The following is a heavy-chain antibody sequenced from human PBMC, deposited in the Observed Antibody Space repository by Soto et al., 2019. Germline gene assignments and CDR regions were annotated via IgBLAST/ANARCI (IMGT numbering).Heavy chain of an antibody. V-gene: IGHV3-23*01. D-gene: IGHD2-2*01. J-gene: IGHJ4*02. CDR2: ISGSGGST. Sequence: GGSLILSCAASGFTFSSYAMSWVRQAPGKGLEWVSAISGSGGSTYYADSVKGRFTISRDNAKNSLYLQMNSLRDDDTAVYYCARGRGYCGRTNGYLDYWGQGALVTVSS. CDR3: ARGRGYCGRTNGYLDY. CDR1: GFTFSSYA.